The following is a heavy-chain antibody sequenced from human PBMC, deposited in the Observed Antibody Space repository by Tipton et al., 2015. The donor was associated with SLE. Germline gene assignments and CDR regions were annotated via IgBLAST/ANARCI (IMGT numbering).Heavy chain of an antibody. Sequence: TLSLTCAVSGGSISSGGYSWTWSWIRQSPGKGLEWIGYIYPSGSTYYNPSLKSRVTISVGRSKNQFSLNLTSVTAADTAVYYCARRYGDYRIDYWGQGTLVTVSS. J-gene: IGHJ4*02. D-gene: IGHD4-17*01. V-gene: IGHV4-30-2*06. CDR2: IYPSGST. CDR3: ARRYGDYRIDY. CDR1: GGSISSGGYS.